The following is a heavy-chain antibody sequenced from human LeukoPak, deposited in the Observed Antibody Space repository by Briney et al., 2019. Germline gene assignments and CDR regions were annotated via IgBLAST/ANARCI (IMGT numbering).Heavy chain of an antibody. D-gene: IGHD5-24*01. CDR1: GYTFTGYY. V-gene: IGHV1-2*02. CDR2: INPNSGGT. CDR3: ARALNYNLGS. Sequence: ASVKVSYKASGYTFTGYYMHWVRQAPGQGLEWMGWINPNSGGTNYAQKFQGRVTMTRDTSISTAYMELSRLRYGDTAVYYCARALNYNLGSWGQGTLVTVSS. J-gene: IGHJ4*02.